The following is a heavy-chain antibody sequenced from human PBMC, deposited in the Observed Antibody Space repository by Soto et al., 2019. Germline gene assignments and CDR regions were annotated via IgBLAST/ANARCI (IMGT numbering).Heavy chain of an antibody. CDR2: ISGSGGST. J-gene: IGHJ5*02. CDR1: GFTFSSYA. CDR3: AKDPIYSYGLNWFDP. D-gene: IGHD5-18*01. Sequence: QPGGSLRVSCAASGFTFSSYAMSWVRQSPGKGLEWVSAISGSGGSTYYADSVKGRFTISRDNSKNTLYLQMNSLRAEDTAVYYCAKDPIYSYGLNWFDPWGQGTLVTVSS. V-gene: IGHV3-23*01.